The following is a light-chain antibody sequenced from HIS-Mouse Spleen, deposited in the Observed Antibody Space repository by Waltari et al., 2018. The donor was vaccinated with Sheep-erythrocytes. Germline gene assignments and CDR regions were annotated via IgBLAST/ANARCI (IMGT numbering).Light chain of an antibody. V-gene: IGLV3-21*02. J-gene: IGLJ2*01. Sequence: SYVLTQPPSVSVAPGQTARITCGGNNIGSKSGHWYQQTPGQAPELVVYDDSDRPSGIPERFSGSNTGNTATLTISRVEAGDEADYYCQVWDSSSDHVVFGGGTKLTVL. CDR3: QVWDSSSDHVV. CDR1: NIGSKS. CDR2: DDS.